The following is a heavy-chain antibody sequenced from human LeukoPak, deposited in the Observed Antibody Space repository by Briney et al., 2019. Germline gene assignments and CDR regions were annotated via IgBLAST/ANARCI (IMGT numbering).Heavy chain of an antibody. D-gene: IGHD3-22*01. CDR2: IYYSGST. V-gene: IGHV4-59*01. Sequence: SETLSLTCTVSGGSISSYYWSWIRQPPGKGLEWIGYIYYSGSTNYNPSLKSRVTISVDTSKNQFSLKLSSVTAADTAVYYCARESPYYDSSGYSFDYWGQGTLVTVSS. CDR1: GGSISSYY. J-gene: IGHJ4*02. CDR3: ARESPYYDSSGYSFDY.